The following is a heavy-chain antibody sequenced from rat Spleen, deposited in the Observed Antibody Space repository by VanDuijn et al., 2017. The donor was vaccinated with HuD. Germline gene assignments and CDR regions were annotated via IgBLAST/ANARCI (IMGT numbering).Heavy chain of an antibody. CDR2: ITSGGSNT. J-gene: IGHJ2*01. CDR3: AKGGGDY. Sequence: EVQLVESGGGLVQPGRSLKLSCAASGFTFSSFAMAWVRQAPKKGLEWVATITSGGSNTYYPDSVKGRFTISRDNAKSTLYLQMDSLRSEDTATYYCAKGGGDYWGQGVMVTVSS. CDR1: GFTFSSFA. V-gene: IGHV5-25*01.